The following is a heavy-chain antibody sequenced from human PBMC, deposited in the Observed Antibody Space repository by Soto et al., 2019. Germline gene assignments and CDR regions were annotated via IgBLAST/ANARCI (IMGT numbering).Heavy chain of an antibody. V-gene: IGHV4-30-4*02. CDR3: ARSPILRFLAPVILFDY. D-gene: IGHD3-3*01. CDR1: GGSISSGDYY. CDR2: IYYSGSA. J-gene: IGHJ4*02. Sequence: SETLSLTCTVSGGSISSGDYYWSWIRQPPGKGLEWIGYIYYSGSAYYNPSLKSRATISVDTSKNQFSLKLSSVTAADTAVYYCARSPILRFLAPVILFDYWGQGTLVTVSS.